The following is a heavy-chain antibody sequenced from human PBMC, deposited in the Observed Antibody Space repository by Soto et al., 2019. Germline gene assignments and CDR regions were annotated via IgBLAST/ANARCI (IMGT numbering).Heavy chain of an antibody. J-gene: IGHJ4*02. CDR3: AKDTAVSGTFVVTFDS. D-gene: IGHD6-19*01. V-gene: IGHV3-23*04. CDR2: ISGSGGSA. Sequence: EVQLVESGGGLVQPGGPLRLSCAASGFTFGGYAMSWVRQAPGKGLEWVSSISGSGGSAFYVDSVKGRFTISRDNSKNTLQLQMNSLRADDTAIYYCAKDTAVSGTFVVTFDSWGQGSLVTVSS. CDR1: GFTFGGYA.